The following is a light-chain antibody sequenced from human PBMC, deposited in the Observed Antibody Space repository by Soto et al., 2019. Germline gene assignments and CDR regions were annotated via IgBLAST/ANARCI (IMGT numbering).Light chain of an antibody. CDR2: AVS. CDR3: ISYTDRQSYL. Sequence: QSVLTQPASVSGSPGQSITISCSGTSSDIGSYDHVAWYQQFPGKSPKLIIYAVSDRPSGVSDRFSGSKSGISASLTISGLQTEDEAHYYCISYTDRQSYLFGTGTKVTVL. J-gene: IGLJ1*01. CDR1: SSDIGSYDH. V-gene: IGLV2-14*03.